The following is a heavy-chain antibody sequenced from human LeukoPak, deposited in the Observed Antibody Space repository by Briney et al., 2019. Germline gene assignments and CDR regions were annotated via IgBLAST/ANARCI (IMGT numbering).Heavy chain of an antibody. CDR1: GGSISGSGYY. D-gene: IGHD6-13*01. CDR3: RRRKGGSSWIDP. J-gene: IGHJ5*02. CDR2: IYYNGNT. V-gene: IGHV4-39*01. Sequence: SETLSLTCTVSGGSISGSGYYLGWIRQPPGKGLGWVGNIYYNGNTYYNPSLKSRVTISVDTSKNQFSLKLNSLTAVETAVSYCRRRKGGSSWIDPWGQGTLVIVSS.